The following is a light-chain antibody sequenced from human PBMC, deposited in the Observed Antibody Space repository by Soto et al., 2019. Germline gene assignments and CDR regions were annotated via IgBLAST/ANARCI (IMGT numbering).Light chain of an antibody. V-gene: IGKV3-11*01. J-gene: IGKJ1*01. CDR3: QQRSNLWT. Sequence: EIVLTQSPATLSLSPGERATLSCRASQRVSSYLAWYQQKPGQAPRLLIYDASNSATGIPARFSGSGSGTDFTLTISSLEPEDFAVYYCQQRSNLWTFGQGTKVEIK. CDR2: DAS. CDR1: QRVSSY.